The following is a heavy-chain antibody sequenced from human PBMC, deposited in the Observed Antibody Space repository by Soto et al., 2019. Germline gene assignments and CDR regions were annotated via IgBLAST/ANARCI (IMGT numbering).Heavy chain of an antibody. CDR3: VRLVSRPYFDS. D-gene: IGHD1-1*01. CDR2: ISSLNQYN. CDR1: GFNLNDYY. Sequence: QEQLVESGGGLVKPGGSLRLSCAASGFNLNDYYMSWIRQAPGKGLEYIAYISSLNQYNNYADSVKGRFTISIDNAKNSLELQMSSLRSEDTAVYYCVRLVSRPYFDSWGRGTLVSVSS. V-gene: IGHV3-11*06. J-gene: IGHJ4*02.